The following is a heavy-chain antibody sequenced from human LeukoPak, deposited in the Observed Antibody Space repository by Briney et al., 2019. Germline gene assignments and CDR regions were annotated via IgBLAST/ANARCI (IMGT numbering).Heavy chain of an antibody. D-gene: IGHD2-15*01. V-gene: IGHV4-4*02. J-gene: IGHJ3*02. CDR3: AKRLELEYCSGGGCPDAFDT. Sequence: SETLSLTCAVSGGSISSSNWWSWVRQPPGKGLEWIGEIYHSGSTNYNPSLKSRVTISVDKSKNQSSLKLSSVTAADTAVYYCAKRLELEYCSGGGCPDAFDTWGQGTMVTVSS. CDR2: IYHSGST. CDR1: GGSISSSNW.